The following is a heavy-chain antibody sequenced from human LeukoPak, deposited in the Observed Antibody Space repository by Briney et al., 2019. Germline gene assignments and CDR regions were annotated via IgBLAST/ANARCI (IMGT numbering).Heavy chain of an antibody. J-gene: IGHJ4*02. V-gene: IGHV3-21*01. D-gene: IGHD1-14*01. CDR2: IGPTGTDR. CDR1: GFTFSSCG. Sequence: PGGSLRLSCAASGFTFSSCGFNWVRQAPGNGLEWVSSIGPTGTDRYYADSVRGRFTISRDNAKNSMYLQMDSLRDEDTAVYYCATETIGRHYDYWGQGTLLTVSS. CDR3: ATETIGRHYDY.